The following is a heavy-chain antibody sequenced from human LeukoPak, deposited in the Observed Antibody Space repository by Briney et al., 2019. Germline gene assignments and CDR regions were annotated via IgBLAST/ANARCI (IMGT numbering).Heavy chain of an antibody. D-gene: IGHD3-22*01. CDR2: IIPIFGTA. J-gene: IGHJ4*02. CDR3: ASQGAYYYDSIHFDY. V-gene: IGHV1-69*05. CDR1: GGTFSSYA. Sequence: SVKVSCKASGGTFSSYAISWVRQAPEQGLEWMGGIIPIFGTANYAQKFQGRVTITTDESTSTAYMELSSLRSEDTAVYYCASQGAYYYDSIHFDYWGQGTLVTVSS.